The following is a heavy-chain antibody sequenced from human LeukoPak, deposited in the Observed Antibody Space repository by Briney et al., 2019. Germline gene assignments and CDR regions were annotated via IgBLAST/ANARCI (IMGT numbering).Heavy chain of an antibody. CDR3: ARPLTLAGSYSHYFDY. Sequence: ASVKVSCKASGGTFSSYAISWVRQAPGQGLEWMGGIIPIFGTANYAQKFQGRVTITADESTSTAYMELSSLRSEDTAVYYCARPLTLAGSYSHYFDYWGQGTLVTVSS. CDR2: IIPIFGTA. CDR1: GGTFSSYA. V-gene: IGHV1-69*13. D-gene: IGHD1-26*01. J-gene: IGHJ4*02.